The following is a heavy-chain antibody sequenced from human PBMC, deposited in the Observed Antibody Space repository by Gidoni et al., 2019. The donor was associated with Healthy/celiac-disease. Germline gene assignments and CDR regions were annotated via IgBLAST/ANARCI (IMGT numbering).Heavy chain of an antibody. CDR1: GGTFSRYA. D-gene: IGHD5-12*01. Sequence: VQLVQSGAEVKQPGSSVTVSCKASGGTFSRYAISWVRQAPGQGLEWMGGIIPIFGTANYAQKFQGRVTITANESTSTAYMELSSLRSEDTAVYYCARNLLYSGYDKNFDYWGQGTLVTVSS. CDR2: IIPIFGTA. CDR3: ARNLLYSGYDKNFDY. J-gene: IGHJ4*02. V-gene: IGHV1-69*01.